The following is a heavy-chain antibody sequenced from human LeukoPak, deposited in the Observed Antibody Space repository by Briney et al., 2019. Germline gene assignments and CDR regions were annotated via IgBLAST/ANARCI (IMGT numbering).Heavy chain of an antibody. Sequence: PSETLSLTCTVSGGSISSSSYYWGWIRQPPGKGLEWIGSIYYSGSTYYNPSLKSRVTISVDTSKNQFSLKLSSVTAADTAVYYCARDRGDRYSGYGGYYYYMDVWGKGTTVTVSS. CDR2: IYYSGST. D-gene: IGHD5-12*01. CDR3: ARDRGDRYSGYGGYYYYMDV. CDR1: GGSISSSSYY. J-gene: IGHJ6*03. V-gene: IGHV4-39*07.